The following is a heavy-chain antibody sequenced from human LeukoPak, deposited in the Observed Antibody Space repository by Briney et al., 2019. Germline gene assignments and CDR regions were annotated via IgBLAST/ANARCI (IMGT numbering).Heavy chain of an antibody. CDR2: IYLPDSDT. CDR3: ARHRSYNSEPGP. CDR1: GYSFTSYW. D-gene: IGHD1-20*01. J-gene: IGHJ5*02. Sequence: GESLKISCKGSGYSFTSYWIGWVRQMPRKGLEWRGIIYLPDSDTRYSPSFQGQVTISPDKFISTAYLQWSSLKAWDTAMYYCARHRSYNSEPGPWGQGTLVTVSS. V-gene: IGHV5-51*01.